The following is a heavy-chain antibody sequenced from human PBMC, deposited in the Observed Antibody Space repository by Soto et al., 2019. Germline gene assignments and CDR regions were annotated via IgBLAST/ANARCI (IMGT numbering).Heavy chain of an antibody. Sequence: SETLSLTCAVSGGSISSSYWWSWVRQPPGKGLEWIGEVYHSGYSNYNSSLESRVTISIDTFRNQFSLKLSSVTAADTAMYYCARPTYYYDSSGPPAYWGQGTLVTVS. V-gene: IGHV4-4*02. CDR1: GGSISSSYW. CDR2: VYHSGYS. D-gene: IGHD3-22*01. CDR3: ARPTYYYDSSGPPAY. J-gene: IGHJ4*02.